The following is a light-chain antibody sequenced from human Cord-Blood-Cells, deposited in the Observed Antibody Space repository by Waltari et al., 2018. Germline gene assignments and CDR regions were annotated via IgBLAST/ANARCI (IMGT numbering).Light chain of an antibody. CDR3: QQRSNWPPIT. CDR2: DAS. V-gene: IGKV3-11*01. Sequence: EIVLTQSPATLSLSPGERATLSCRASQSVSSYLAWYQQKPGQAPRLLIYDASNRATGIPARCSGSGSVTDFALTISSREPEDFAVYYCQQRSNWPPITFGQGTRLEIK. J-gene: IGKJ5*01. CDR1: QSVSSY.